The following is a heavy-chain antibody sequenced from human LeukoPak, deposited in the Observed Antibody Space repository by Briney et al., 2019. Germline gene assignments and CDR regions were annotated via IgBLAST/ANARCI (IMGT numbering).Heavy chain of an antibody. D-gene: IGHD3-22*01. CDR3: ARDYHEDYYDSSGYYLYYYYYYMDV. J-gene: IGHJ6*03. V-gene: IGHV3-7*01. CDR2: IKQDGSEK. CDR1: GFTFSSYW. Sequence: GGSLRLSCAASGFTFSSYWMSWVRQAPGKGLEWVANIKQDGSEKDFVDSVKGRFTISRDNAKNSLYLQMNSLRAEDTAVYYCARDYHEDYYDSSGYYLYYYYYYMDVWGKGTTVTVSS.